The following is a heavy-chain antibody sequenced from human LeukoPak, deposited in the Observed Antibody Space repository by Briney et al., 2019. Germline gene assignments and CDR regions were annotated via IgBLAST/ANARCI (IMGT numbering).Heavy chain of an antibody. CDR1: GGSFSGYY. V-gene: IGHV4-34*01. J-gene: IGHJ4*02. D-gene: IGHD2-21*01. CDR3: ARGDWVY. Sequence: SETLSLTCAVSGGSFSGYYWSWIRQPPGKGLEWIGEINHSGSTNYNPALESRLTISVDSSKNQFSLKLSSVTAADTAVYYCARGDWVYWGQGTLVTVSS. CDR2: INHSGST.